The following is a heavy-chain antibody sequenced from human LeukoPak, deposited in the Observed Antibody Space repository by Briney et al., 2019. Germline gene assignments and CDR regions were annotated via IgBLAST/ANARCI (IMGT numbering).Heavy chain of an antibody. V-gene: IGHV4-39*01. J-gene: IGHJ6*02. CDR1: GGSIISSSYY. Sequence: SETLSLTCTVSGGSIISSSYYWGWIRQPPGKGLEWIGSIYYSGSTYYNPSLKSRVTISVDTSKNQFSLKLSSVTAADTAVYYCARQPMNSGWYNSPYYYGMDVWGQGTTVTVSS. CDR3: ARQPMNSGWYNSPYYYGMDV. D-gene: IGHD6-19*01. CDR2: IYYSGST.